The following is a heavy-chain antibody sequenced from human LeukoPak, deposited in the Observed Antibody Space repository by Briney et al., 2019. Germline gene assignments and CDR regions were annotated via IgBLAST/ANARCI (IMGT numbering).Heavy chain of an antibody. CDR3: ARGALGYCSSTSCFATQFGA. J-gene: IGHJ5*02. CDR1: GFTFSSYA. CDR2: ISSNGGST. D-gene: IGHD2-2*01. V-gene: IGHV3-64*01. Sequence: GGSLRLSCAASGFTFSSYATHWVRQAPGKGLEYVSAISSNGGSTYYANSVKGRFTISRDNSKNTLYLQMGSLRAEDMAVYYRARGALGYCSSTSCFATQFGAWGQGTLVTVSS.